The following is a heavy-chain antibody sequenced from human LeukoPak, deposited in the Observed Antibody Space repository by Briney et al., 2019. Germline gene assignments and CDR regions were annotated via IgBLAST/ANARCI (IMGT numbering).Heavy chain of an antibody. Sequence: ASVKVSCKASGYTFTSYDINWVRQATGQGLEWMGWMNPNSGNTGYAQKFQGRVTITRNTSISTAYMELSSLRSEDTAVYYCARVFWSGYAFGYYYYYYMDVWGKGTTVTVSS. CDR2: MNPNSGNT. CDR1: GYTFTSYD. D-gene: IGHD3-3*01. V-gene: IGHV1-8*03. J-gene: IGHJ6*03. CDR3: ARVFWSGYAFGYYYYYYMDV.